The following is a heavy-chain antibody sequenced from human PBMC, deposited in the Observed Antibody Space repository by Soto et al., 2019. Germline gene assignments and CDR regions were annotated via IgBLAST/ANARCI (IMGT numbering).Heavy chain of an antibody. D-gene: IGHD6-25*01. CDR3: EPKTSSSAAHSYGMDV. Sequence: PSETLSLTCTVSGGSISSSGYYWGWIRQAPGKGLEWIGNIYSDGRTYYNPSLRSRVALAIGTSQNQFSLKLTSVDASDTAIYYCEPKTSSSAAHSYGMDVWGVGTTVTVSS. V-gene: IGHV4-39*01. J-gene: IGHJ6*03. CDR2: IYSDGRT. CDR1: GGSISSSGYY.